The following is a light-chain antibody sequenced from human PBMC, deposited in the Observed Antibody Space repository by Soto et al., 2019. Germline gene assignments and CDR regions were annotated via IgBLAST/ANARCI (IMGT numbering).Light chain of an antibody. CDR1: QSLLRSNGNNY. CDR2: LGS. V-gene: IGKV2-28*01. CDR3: MQSRQSPLT. J-gene: IGKJ4*01. Sequence: EIVLTQSPLSLPVTPGEPASISSRSSQSLLRSNGNNYLDWFLQRPGQSPQLLICLGSHRASGVPDRFSRSGSGTDFTLKISRVEAEDVGIYYCMQSRQSPLTFGGGTKVEI.